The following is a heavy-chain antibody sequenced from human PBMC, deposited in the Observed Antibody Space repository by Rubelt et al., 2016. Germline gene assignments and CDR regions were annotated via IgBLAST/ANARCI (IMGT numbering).Heavy chain of an antibody. J-gene: IGHJ3*02. Sequence: SGAEVKKPGASVKVSCKASGYTFISYNMHWVRQAPRQGPEWMGGIIPIFGTANYAQKFQGRVTITADESTSKAYLELSSLRSEDTAVYYCARGVAAAAPSDIWGQGTMVTVSS. CDR1: GYTFISYN. CDR2: IIPIFGTA. D-gene: IGHD6-13*01. V-gene: IGHV1-69*13. CDR3: ARGVAAAAPSDI.